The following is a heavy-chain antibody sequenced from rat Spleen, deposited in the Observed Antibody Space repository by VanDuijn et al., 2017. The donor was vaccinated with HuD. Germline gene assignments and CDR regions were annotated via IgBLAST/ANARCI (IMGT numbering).Heavy chain of an antibody. CDR3: ARPEPGIPFAY. CDR1: GFSLSSSG. Sequence: QVPLKESGPGLVQPSQTLSLTCTVSGFSLSSSGVIWVRQPPGKGLEWLGVKWSGGSTACNSALKSRLTISRDTSKSQVFLKMNSLQTEDTAMYVCARPEPGIPFAYWGQGTLVTVSS. CDR2: KWSGGST. J-gene: IGHJ3*01. D-gene: IGHD1-4*01. V-gene: IGHV2-16*01.